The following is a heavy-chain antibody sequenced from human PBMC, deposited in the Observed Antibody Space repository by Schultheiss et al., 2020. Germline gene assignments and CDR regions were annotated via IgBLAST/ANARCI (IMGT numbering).Heavy chain of an antibody. CDR2: IKQDGSEK. CDR3: AREGLDIAVAGFGDY. V-gene: IGHV3-7*01. CDR1: GFTFSSYW. J-gene: IGHJ4*02. Sequence: GGSLRLSCAASGFTFSSYWMSWVRQAPGKGLEWVANIKQDGSEKYYVDSVKGRFTISRDNAKNSLYLQMISLRAEDTAVYYCAREGLDIAVAGFGDYWGQGTLVTVSS. D-gene: IGHD6-19*01.